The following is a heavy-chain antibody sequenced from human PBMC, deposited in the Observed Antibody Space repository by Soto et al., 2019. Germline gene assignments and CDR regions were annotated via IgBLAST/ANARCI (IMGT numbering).Heavy chain of an antibody. Sequence: PGGSLRLSCAASGFTFSSYEMNWVRQAPGKGLEWVSYISKSSVTTHYADSVKGRFTISRDNANNSLFLEMNSLRVEDTALYYCAPRKFGSFNIAAFEIWGQGTMVTGSS. CDR1: GFTFSSYE. V-gene: IGHV3-48*03. J-gene: IGHJ3*02. D-gene: IGHD3-16*01. CDR2: ISKSSVTT. CDR3: APRKFGSFNIAAFEI.